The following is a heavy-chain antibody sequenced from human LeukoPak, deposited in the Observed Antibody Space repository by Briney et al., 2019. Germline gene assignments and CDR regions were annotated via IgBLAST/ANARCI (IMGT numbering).Heavy chain of an antibody. V-gene: IGHV3-48*01. CDR1: GFTFSSYN. CDR2: INSRTTTT. J-gene: IGHJ4*02. D-gene: IGHD3-9*01. CDR3: AKDSPLLRYFDWSPGTGGEFDY. Sequence: GGSLRLSCAASGFTFSSYNMNWVRQAPGKGLEWVSYINSRTTTTYYADSVKGRFTVSRDNGKNPLYLQVNSLRAEDTAVYYCAKDSPLLRYFDWSPGTGGEFDYWGQGTLVTVSS.